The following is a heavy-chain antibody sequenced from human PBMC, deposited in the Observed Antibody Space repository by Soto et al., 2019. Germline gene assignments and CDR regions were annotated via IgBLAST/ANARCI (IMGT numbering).Heavy chain of an antibody. CDR2: ISYDGSNK. CDR3: AKDSYYDSSGYYAG. V-gene: IGHV3-30*18. CDR1: GFTFSSYG. Sequence: QVQLVESGGGVVQPGRSLRLSCAASGFTFSSYGMHWVRQAPGKGLEWVAVISYDGSNKYYADSVKGRFTISRDNSKNPLYLQMNSLRAEDTAVYYCAKDSYYDSSGYYAGWGQGTLVTVSS. D-gene: IGHD3-22*01. J-gene: IGHJ4*02.